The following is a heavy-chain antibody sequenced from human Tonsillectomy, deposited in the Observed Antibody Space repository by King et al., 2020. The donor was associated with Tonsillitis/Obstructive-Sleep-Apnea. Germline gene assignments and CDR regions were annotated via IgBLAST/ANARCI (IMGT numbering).Heavy chain of an antibody. CDR3: AGVRITIFGEVIIHDAFDI. J-gene: IGHJ3*02. D-gene: IGHD3-3*01. CDR2: VYYSWST. CDR1: GGSITRNTYY. Sequence: QLQESGPGLVKPSETLSLTCTVSGGSITRNTYYWGWIRQPPGKGLEWIGSVYYSWSTSYKPSLKSRVTISVDRSKNQFSMKLSSVTAADTAVYYCAGVRITIFGEVIIHDAFDIWGQGTLVSVSS. V-gene: IGHV4-39*01.